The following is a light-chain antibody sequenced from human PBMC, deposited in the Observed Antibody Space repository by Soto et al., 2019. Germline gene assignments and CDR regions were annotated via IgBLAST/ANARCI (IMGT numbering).Light chain of an antibody. CDR2: AAS. CDR3: QQYNNWLPIT. CDR1: QDISSW. J-gene: IGKJ5*01. Sequence: DIQMTQSPSSVSASVGDRVTITCRASQDISSWLAWYQQKPGKAPKIMIYAASSLQGGVPSRFSGSGSGTDFTLTISSLQSEDFAVYYCQQYNNWLPITFGQGTRLEIK. V-gene: IGKV1-12*01.